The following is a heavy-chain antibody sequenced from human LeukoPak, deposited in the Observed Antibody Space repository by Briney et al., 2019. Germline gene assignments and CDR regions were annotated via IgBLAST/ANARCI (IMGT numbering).Heavy chain of an antibody. J-gene: IGHJ4*02. CDR3: ARDYESRKMVRGGSWAY. V-gene: IGHV3-21*01. CDR2: ISSSSSYI. CDR1: GFVFTNYV. Sequence: PGGSLRLSCAASGFVFTNYVMNWVRQAPGKGLEWVSSISSSSSYIYYADSVKGRFTISRDNAKNSLYLQMNSLRAEDTAVYYCARDYESRKMVRGGSWAYWGQGTLVTVSS. D-gene: IGHD3-10*01.